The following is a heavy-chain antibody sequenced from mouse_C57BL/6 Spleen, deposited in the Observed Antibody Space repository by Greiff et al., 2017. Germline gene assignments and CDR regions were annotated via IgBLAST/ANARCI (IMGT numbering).Heavy chain of an antibody. J-gene: IGHJ4*01. V-gene: IGHV1-50*01. CDR2: IDPSDSYT. Sequence: QVQLQQPGAELVKPGASVKLSCKASGYTFTSYWMQWVKQRPGQGLEWIGEIDPSDSYTNYNQKFKGKATLTVDTSSSTAYMQLSRLTSEDSAGYYCARGGPHAMDYWGQGTSVTVSS. CDR3: ARGGPHAMDY. CDR1: GYTFTSYW.